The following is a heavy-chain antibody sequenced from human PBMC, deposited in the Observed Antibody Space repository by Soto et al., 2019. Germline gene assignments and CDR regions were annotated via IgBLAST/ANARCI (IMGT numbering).Heavy chain of an antibody. CDR3: AGGSGSFYYYYGMDV. Sequence: QVQLVQSGAEEKKPGASVKVSCKASGYTFTSYAMHWVRQAPGQRLEWMGWINAGNGNTKYSQKFQGRVTITRDTSASTAYMELSSLRSEDTAVYYCAGGSGSFYYYYGMDVWGQGTTVTVSS. J-gene: IGHJ6*02. D-gene: IGHD3-22*01. CDR1: GYTFTSYA. V-gene: IGHV1-3*05. CDR2: INAGNGNT.